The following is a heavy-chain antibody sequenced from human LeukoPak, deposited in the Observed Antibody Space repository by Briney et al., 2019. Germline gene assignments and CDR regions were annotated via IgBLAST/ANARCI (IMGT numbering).Heavy chain of an antibody. D-gene: IGHD3-10*01. V-gene: IGHV1-69*01. CDR1: GGTFSSYA. CDR2: IIPIFGTA. CDR3: ARLIDYYGSGSFDY. Sequence: SVKVSCKASGGTFSSYAISWVRQAPGQGLEWMGGIIPIFGTANYAQKFQGRVTITADESTSTAYMELSSLRSEDTAVYYCARLIDYYGSGSFDYWGQGTLVTVSS. J-gene: IGHJ4*02.